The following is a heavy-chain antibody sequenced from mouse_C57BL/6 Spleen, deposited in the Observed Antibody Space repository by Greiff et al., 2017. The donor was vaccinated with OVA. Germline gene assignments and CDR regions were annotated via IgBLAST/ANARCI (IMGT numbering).Heavy chain of an antibody. J-gene: IGHJ3*01. CDR3: ASRGTTDAWFAY. D-gene: IGHD1-1*01. CDR1: GYAFTNYL. Sequence: VKLMESGAELVRPGTSVKVSCKASGYAFTNYLIEWVKQRPGQGLEWIGVINPGSGGNNYNEKFKGKATMTADKSSSTAYMQLSRLTSEDSAVYFCASRGTTDAWFAYWGQGTLVTVSA. V-gene: IGHV1-54*01. CDR2: INPGSGGN.